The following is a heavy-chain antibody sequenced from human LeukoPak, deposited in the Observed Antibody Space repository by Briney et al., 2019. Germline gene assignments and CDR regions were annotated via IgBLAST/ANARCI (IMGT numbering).Heavy chain of an antibody. J-gene: IGHJ4*02. V-gene: IGHV3-23*01. D-gene: IGHD3-22*01. CDR1: GFTFSSYA. CDR3: ARADEGGSGYYYDPFSFDY. Sequence: GGSLRLSCAASGFTFSSYAMSWVRQAPGKGLEWVSAISGSGGSTYYADSVKGRFTISRDNSKNTLYLQMNSLRAEDTAVYYCARADEGGSGYYYDPFSFDYWGQGTLVTVSS. CDR2: ISGSGGST.